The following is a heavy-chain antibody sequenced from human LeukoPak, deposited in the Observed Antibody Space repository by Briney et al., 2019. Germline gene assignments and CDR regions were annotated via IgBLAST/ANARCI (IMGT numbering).Heavy chain of an antibody. V-gene: IGHV3-7*01. J-gene: IGHJ4*02. CDR3: ARELRPDPYSASWYNY. D-gene: IGHD6-13*01. Sequence: GGSLRLSRAASGFTFSSYWMSWVRQAPGKGLEWVANIKQDESEKYYVDSVKGRFTISRDNAKNSLYLQMNSLRVEDTAVYYCARELRPDPYSASWYNYWGQGTLVTVSS. CDR2: IKQDESEK. CDR1: GFTFSSYW.